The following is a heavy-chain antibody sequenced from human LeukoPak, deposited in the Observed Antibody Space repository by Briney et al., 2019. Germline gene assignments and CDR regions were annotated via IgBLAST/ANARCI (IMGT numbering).Heavy chain of an antibody. Sequence: GGSLRLSCAASGFSATTYAMGWVRQAPGKGLEWVSVISDRGDSTHYADSVKGRFTISRDSSKNTLYLQMNSLRGEDTAVYYCAKGRWGLTINNFDIWGQGTMVTVSS. J-gene: IGHJ3*02. CDR2: ISDRGDST. CDR1: GFSATTYA. CDR3: AKGRWGLTINNFDI. D-gene: IGHD3-9*01. V-gene: IGHV3-23*01.